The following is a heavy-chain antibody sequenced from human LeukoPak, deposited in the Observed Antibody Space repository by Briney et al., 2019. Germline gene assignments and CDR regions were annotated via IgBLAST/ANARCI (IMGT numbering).Heavy chain of an antibody. CDR2: ITPSDGA. CDR1: GYTFTAYA. CDR3: ARDRYGDGFAHFDY. D-gene: IGHD5-24*01. V-gene: IGHV1-2*02. J-gene: IGHJ4*02. Sequence: ASVKVSCKSSGYTFTAYAMHWVRQAPGQGLEWMGWITPSDGANYAQKFQGRVTMTRDTSMSTAYMDLNRLTSDDTAVYFCARDRYGDGFAHFDYWGQGTLVTISS.